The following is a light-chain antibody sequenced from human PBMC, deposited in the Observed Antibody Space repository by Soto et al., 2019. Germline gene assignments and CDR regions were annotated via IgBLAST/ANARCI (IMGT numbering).Light chain of an antibody. CDR3: AAWDATLNSYL. V-gene: IGLV1-47*01. CDR2: RNL. CDR1: SSNIGSKY. J-gene: IGLJ1*01. Sequence: QSVLTQPPSASGTPGQRVTISCSGSSSNIGSKYVYWYQQLPGTAPKIVISRNLQRPSGVPDRFSGSKSGTSASLAISDLRSEDEADYYCAAWDATLNSYLFGTGTKVTVL.